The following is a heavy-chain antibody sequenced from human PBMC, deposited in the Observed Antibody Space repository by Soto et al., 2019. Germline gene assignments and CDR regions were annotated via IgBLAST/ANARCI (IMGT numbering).Heavy chain of an antibody. CDR2: IYYSGST. D-gene: IGHD5-18*01. CDR1: GGSISSSSYY. V-gene: IGHV4-39*01. Sequence: SETLSLTCTVSGGSISSSSYYWGWIRQPPGKGLEWIGSIYYSGSTYYNPSLKSRVTISVDTSKNQFSLKLSSVTAADTAVYYCARFPDVGYVDTAMVTDYWGQGTLVTVSS. J-gene: IGHJ4*02. CDR3: ARFPDVGYVDTAMVTDY.